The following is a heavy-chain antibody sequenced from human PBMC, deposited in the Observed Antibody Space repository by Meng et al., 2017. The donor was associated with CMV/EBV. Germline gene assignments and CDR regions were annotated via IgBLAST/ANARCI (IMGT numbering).Heavy chain of an antibody. CDR1: GFTFSDYY. Sequence: GGSLRLSCAASGFTFSDYYMSWIRQAPGKGLEWVSYISSSGSTIYYADSVKGRFTISRDNAKNSLYLQMNSLKASDTAMYYCAVGWYFDFDYWGQGTLVTVSS. CDR3: AVGWYFDFDY. J-gene: IGHJ4*02. CDR2: ISSSGSTI. V-gene: IGHV3-11*01. D-gene: IGHD1-14*01.